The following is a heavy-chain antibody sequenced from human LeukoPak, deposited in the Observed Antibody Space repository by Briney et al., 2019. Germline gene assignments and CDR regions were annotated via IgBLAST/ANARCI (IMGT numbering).Heavy chain of an antibody. J-gene: IGHJ6*03. CDR1: GFTFSSYA. V-gene: IGHV3-23*01. CDR3: ANGNRCTSPNCLGYYYFYMDV. Sequence: GGSLRLSCAASGFTFSSYAMNWVRQAPGRGLEWASGFSGSGGTTYYADSVKGRFTISRDNSKNTPYLQMNSLRAEDTAVYYCANGNRCTSPNCLGYYYFYMDVWGKGTTVTVSS. D-gene: IGHD2-8*01. CDR2: FSGSGGTT.